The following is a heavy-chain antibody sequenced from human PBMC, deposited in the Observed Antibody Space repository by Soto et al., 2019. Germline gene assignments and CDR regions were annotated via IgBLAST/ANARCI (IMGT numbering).Heavy chain of an antibody. J-gene: IGHJ5*02. D-gene: IGHD6-13*01. CDR3: ARGTGYSSSWYLRWFDP. CDR2: IYHSGST. V-gene: IGHV4-30-2*01. CDR1: GGSISSGGYS. Sequence: QLQLQESGSGLVKPSQTLSLTCAVSGGSISSGGYSWSWIRQPPGKGLEWIGYIYHSGSTYYNPSLKSRVTISGDRSKNQFSLKLSSVTAADTAVYYCARGTGYSSSWYLRWFDPWGQGTLVTVSS.